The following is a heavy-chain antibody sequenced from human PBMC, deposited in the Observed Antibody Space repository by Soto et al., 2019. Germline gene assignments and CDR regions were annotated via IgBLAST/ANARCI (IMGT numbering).Heavy chain of an antibody. Sequence: GGSLRLSCAASGFSFSSYWMSWVRQAPGKGLEWVANIKQDGSEKYYVDSVKGRFTISRDNAKNSLYLQMNSLRAEDTAVYYCAREAVNDAFDIWGQGTMVTVSS. J-gene: IGHJ3*02. D-gene: IGHD4-17*01. V-gene: IGHV3-7*01. CDR1: GFSFSSYW. CDR2: IKQDGSEK. CDR3: AREAVNDAFDI.